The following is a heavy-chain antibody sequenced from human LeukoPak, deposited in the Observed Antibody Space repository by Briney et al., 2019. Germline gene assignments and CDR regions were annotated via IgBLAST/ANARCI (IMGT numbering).Heavy chain of an antibody. V-gene: IGHV3-43D*04. CDR2: ISRGGGST. Sequence: GGSLRLSCAASGFTFDDYAMHWVRQAPGKGVEGVSLISRGGGSTYYADSVKGRFTISRDNSKTSLYLHMNSLRAEDTALYYCAKDRSGNSYGHFDYWGQGTLVTVSS. CDR1: GFTFDDYA. D-gene: IGHD3-10*01. J-gene: IGHJ4*02. CDR3: AKDRSGNSYGHFDY.